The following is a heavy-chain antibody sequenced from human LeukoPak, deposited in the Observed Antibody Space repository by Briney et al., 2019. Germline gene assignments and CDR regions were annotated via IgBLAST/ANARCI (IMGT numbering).Heavy chain of an antibody. V-gene: IGHV1-2*02. CDR3: ARDAYDSSGYYYYYFDN. CDR2: INPNSGGT. Sequence: ASVKVSCKASGYTFTGYYMHWVRQAPGQGLEWMGWINPNSGGTNYAQKFQGRVTMTRDTSISTAYMELSRLRSDDTAVYYCARDAYDSSGYYYYYFDNWGQGTLVTVSS. CDR1: GYTFTGYY. J-gene: IGHJ4*02. D-gene: IGHD3-22*01.